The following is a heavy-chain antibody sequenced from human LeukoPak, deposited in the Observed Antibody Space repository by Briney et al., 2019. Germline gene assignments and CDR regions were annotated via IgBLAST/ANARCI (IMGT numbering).Heavy chain of an antibody. CDR3: ARDWGTPMAHTDH. D-gene: IGHD7-27*01. Sequence: SETLSLTCAVYGGSSSGYSWSWIRQPPGKGLEWIGEINHSGSTNYNPSLKSRVTMSMDTSKNQFSLKLSSVTAADTAVYYCARDWGTPMAHTDHWGQGTLVTVSS. CDR2: INHSGST. V-gene: IGHV4-34*01. CDR1: GGSSSGYS. J-gene: IGHJ5*02.